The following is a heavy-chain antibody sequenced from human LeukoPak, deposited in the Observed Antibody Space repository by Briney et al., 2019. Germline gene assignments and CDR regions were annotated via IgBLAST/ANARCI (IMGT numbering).Heavy chain of an antibody. CDR1: GGSISSYY. CDR2: IYTSGST. V-gene: IGHV4-4*07. J-gene: IGHJ3*02. D-gene: IGHD2-21*02. CDR3: ARDRDDDAFDI. Sequence: SETLSLTCTVSGGSISSYYWSWIRQPAGKGREWIGRIYTSGSTNYNPSLKSPVTISVDTSKNQFSLKLRSVTAADTAVYYCARDRDDDAFDIWGQGTMVTVSS.